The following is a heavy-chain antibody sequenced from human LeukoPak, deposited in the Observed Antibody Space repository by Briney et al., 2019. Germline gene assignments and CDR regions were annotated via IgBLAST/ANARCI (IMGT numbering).Heavy chain of an antibody. J-gene: IGHJ5*02. D-gene: IGHD6-13*01. CDR2: IIPIFGTA. CDR3: AREESSRLSAWFDP. Sequence: SVTVSFKASGGTFINYAISWVRQAPGQGLEWMGGIIPIFGTANYAQKFQGRVTITADESTSTAYMELSSLRSEDTAVYYCAREESSRLSAWFDPWGQGTLVTVSS. V-gene: IGHV1-69*01. CDR1: GGTFINYA.